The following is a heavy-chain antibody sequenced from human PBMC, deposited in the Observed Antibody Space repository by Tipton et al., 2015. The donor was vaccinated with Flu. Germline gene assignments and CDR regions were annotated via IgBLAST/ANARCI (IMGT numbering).Heavy chain of an antibody. CDR3: ARDQGFGGGLTYDYYAMDV. CDR1: GGSISSGGAY. J-gene: IGHJ6*02. D-gene: IGHD3-16*01. CDR2: IYYSGST. V-gene: IGHV4-31*02. Sequence: LRLSCTVSGGSISSGGAYWTWIRQVPGKGLEWIGGIYYSGSTYYNPSLESRVTISVDTSQNQFSLNLKSVTAADTAVYYCARDQGFGGGLTYDYYAMDVWGQGTTVTVSS.